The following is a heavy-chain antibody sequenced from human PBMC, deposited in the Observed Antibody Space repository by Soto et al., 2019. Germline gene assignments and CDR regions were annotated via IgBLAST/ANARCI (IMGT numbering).Heavy chain of an antibody. D-gene: IGHD3-10*01. J-gene: IGHJ5*02. CDR3: ASTTYYYGSGSLGWFDP. V-gene: IGHV1-69*02. CDR2: IIPILGIA. Sequence: QVQLVQSGAEVKKPGSSVKVSCKASGGTFSSYTISWVRQAPGQGLEWMGRIIPILGIANYAQKFQGRVTITADKSTSTAYMELSSLRSEDTAVYYCASTTYYYGSGSLGWFDPWGQGTLVTVSS. CDR1: GGTFSSYT.